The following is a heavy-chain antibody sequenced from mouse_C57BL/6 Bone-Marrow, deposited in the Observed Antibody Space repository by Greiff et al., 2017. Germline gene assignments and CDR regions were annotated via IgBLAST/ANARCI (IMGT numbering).Heavy chain of an antibody. CDR2: ISSGGSYT. J-gene: IGHJ2*01. CDR3: ARESNWYDY. Sequence: DVMLVESGGDLVKPGGSLKLSCAASGFTFSSYGMSWVRQTPDKRLEWVATISSGGSYTYYPDSVKGRFTISRDNAKNTLYLQMSSLKSEDTAMYYCARESNWYDYWGQGTTLTVSS. V-gene: IGHV5-6*02. CDR1: GFTFSSYG. D-gene: IGHD2-5*01.